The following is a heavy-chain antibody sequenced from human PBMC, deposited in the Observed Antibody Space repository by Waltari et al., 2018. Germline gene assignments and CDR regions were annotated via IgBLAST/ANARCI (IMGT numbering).Heavy chain of an antibody. V-gene: IGHV4-30-2*01. CDR2: IYHSGST. J-gene: IGHJ6*03. CDR3: ARGRSDFWSGYPYYYYYMDV. CDR1: GGSISSGGYS. D-gene: IGHD3-3*01. Sequence: QLQLQESGSGLVKPSQTLSLTCAVSGGSISSGGYSWSWIRQPTGKGLEWIGYIYHSGSTYDNPSLKSRVTISVDRSKNQFSLKLSSVTAADTAVYYCARGRSDFWSGYPYYYYYMDVWGKGTTVTISS.